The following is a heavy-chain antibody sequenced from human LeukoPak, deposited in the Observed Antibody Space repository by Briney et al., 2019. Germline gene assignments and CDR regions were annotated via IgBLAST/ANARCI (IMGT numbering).Heavy chain of an antibody. CDR3: ARDSVFTLDY. J-gene: IGHJ4*02. CDR1: GFTLSSYW. Sequence: GGSLRLSCAASGFTLSSYWMSWVRQARGKGLEWVANIKQDGSEKYYVDSVKGRFTISRDNAKNSLYLQMNSLRAEDTAVYYCARDSVFTLDYWGQGTLVTVSS. V-gene: IGHV3-7*01. CDR2: IKQDGSEK. D-gene: IGHD2-21*01.